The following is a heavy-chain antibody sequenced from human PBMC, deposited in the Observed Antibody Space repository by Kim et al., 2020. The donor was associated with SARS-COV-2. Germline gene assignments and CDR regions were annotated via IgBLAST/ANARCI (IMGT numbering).Heavy chain of an antibody. CDR1: GGSISSSSYY. Sequence: SETLSLTCTVSGGSISSSSYYWGWIRQPPGKGLEWIGSIYYSGSTYSNPSLKSRVTISVDTSKNQFSLKLSSVTAADTAVYYCARYLVSDGVVPAAPDAFDIWGQGTMVTVSS. CDR2: IYYSGST. J-gene: IGHJ3*02. D-gene: IGHD2-2*01. CDR3: ARYLVSDGVVPAAPDAFDI. V-gene: IGHV4-39*01.